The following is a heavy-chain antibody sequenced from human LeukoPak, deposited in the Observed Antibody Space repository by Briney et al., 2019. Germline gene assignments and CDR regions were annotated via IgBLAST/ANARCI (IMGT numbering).Heavy chain of an antibody. CDR2: ISIRGGTI. Sequence: GVPLTLSCTASIFTFSSYEINGVPESPGKALEGFSFISIRGGTIYYADSVKGRFTISRDNANKLMYVQMKSLRAEDTAVYYCERTVAGLTFDAFDIWGQGTMVTVSS. CDR1: IFTFSSYE. J-gene: IGHJ3*02. D-gene: IGHD6-19*01. V-gene: IGHV3-48*03. CDR3: ERTVAGLTFDAFDI.